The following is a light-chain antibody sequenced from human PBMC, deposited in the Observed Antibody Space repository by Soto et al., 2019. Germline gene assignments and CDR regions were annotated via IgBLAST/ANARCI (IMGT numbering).Light chain of an antibody. CDR2: DVT. CDR3: SPYTTSSTLYVV. Sequence: QSALTQPASMSGSPGQSITISCTGTSSDVGGYNYVSWYQQHPGKAPKLMIYDVTNRPSGVSNRFSGSKSGDTASLTISGLQAEDEADYYCSPYTTSSTLYVVFGGGTKLTVL. J-gene: IGLJ2*01. CDR1: SSDVGGYNY. V-gene: IGLV2-14*01.